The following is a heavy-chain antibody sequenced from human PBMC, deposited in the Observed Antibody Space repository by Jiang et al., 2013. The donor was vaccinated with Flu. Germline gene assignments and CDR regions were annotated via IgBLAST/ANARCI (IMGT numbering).Heavy chain of an antibody. CDR1: GGSISSSSYV. D-gene: IGHD6-19*01. J-gene: IGHJ4*02. CDR2: SIIWEH. V-gene: IGHV4-39*01. CDR3: ARHILHSGWGNY. Sequence: TLSLTCTVSGGSISSSSYVLGLDPPAPGRGWSGLGVSIIWEHLLQPSLKSRVTISVDTSKNQFSLKLSSVTAADTAVYYCARHILHSGWGNYWGQGTLVTVSS.